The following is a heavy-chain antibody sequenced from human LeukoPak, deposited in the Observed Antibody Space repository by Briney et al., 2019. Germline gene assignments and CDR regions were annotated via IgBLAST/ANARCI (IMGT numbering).Heavy chain of an antibody. CDR2: IYYSGST. D-gene: IGHD1-26*01. CDR1: GGSISSSSYY. Sequence: SETLSLTCTVSGGSISSSSYYWGWIRQPPGKGLEWIGSIYYSGSTCYNPSLKSRVTISVDTSKNQFSLKLSSVTAADTTVYYCAGSYIVGATRWFDPWGQGTLVTVSS. V-gene: IGHV4-39*01. CDR3: AGSYIVGATRWFDP. J-gene: IGHJ5*02.